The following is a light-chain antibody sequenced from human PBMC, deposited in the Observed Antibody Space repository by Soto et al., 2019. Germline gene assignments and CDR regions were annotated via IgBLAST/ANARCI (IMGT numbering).Light chain of an antibody. CDR1: SSNIGSYA. V-gene: IGLV1-44*01. CDR3: AAWDDSLNGVV. J-gene: IGLJ2*01. Sequence: QSVLTQPPSVSGTPGQRVTISCSGSSSNIGSYAVNWYQQLPGTAPKVLIYANNQRPAGVPDRFSGSKSGTSASLVISGLQSEDEGDYYWAAWDDSLNGVVFGGGTQLTVL. CDR2: ANN.